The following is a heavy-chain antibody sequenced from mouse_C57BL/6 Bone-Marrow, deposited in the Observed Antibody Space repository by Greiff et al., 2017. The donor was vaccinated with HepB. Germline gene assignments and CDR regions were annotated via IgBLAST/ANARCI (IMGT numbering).Heavy chain of an antibody. CDR1: GFTFSDYY. D-gene: IGHD1-1*01. V-gene: IGHV5-16*01. J-gene: IGHJ1*03. CDR3: AREGPNLYYYGSECYWYFDV. Sequence: DVKLVESEGGLVQPGSSMKLSCTASGFTFSDYYMAWVRQVPEKGLEWVANINYDGSSTYYLDSLKSRFIISRDNAKNILYLQMSSLKSEDTATYYCAREGPNLYYYGSECYWYFDVWGTGTTVTVSS. CDR2: INYDGSST.